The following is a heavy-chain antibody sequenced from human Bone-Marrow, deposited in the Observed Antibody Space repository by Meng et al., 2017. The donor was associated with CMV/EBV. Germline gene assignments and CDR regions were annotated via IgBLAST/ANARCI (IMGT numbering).Heavy chain of an antibody. CDR3: ARDHREGGSITIFGVVIISYYGMDV. Sequence: LSLTCTVSGGSISSSSYYWGWIRQPPGKGLEWIGSIYYSGSTYYNPSLKSRVTISVDTSKNQFSLKLSSVTAADTAVYYCARDHREGGSITIFGVVIISYYGMDVWGQGTTVTVSS. CDR2: IYYSGST. D-gene: IGHD3-3*01. V-gene: IGHV4-39*07. J-gene: IGHJ6*02. CDR1: GGSISSSSYY.